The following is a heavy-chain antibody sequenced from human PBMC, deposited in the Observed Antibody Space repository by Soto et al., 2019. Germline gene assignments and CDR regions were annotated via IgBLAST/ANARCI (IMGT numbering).Heavy chain of an antibody. CDR1: GGSFSGYY. J-gene: IGHJ5*01. Sequence: PSETLSLTCAVYGGSFSGYYWSWIRRPPGKGLEWIGEINHSGSTNYNPSLKSRVTISVDSSNNQFSLKLTSVSAADTAVYYCGRRTPVAGGWLDSWGQGTLVTVSS. D-gene: IGHD6-19*01. CDR3: GRRTPVAGGWLDS. V-gene: IGHV4-34*01. CDR2: INHSGST.